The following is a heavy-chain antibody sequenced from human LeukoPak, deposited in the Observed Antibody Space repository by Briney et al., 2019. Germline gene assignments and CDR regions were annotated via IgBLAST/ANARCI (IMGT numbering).Heavy chain of an antibody. CDR3: ARVYHMVRGAQRLYYFDY. J-gene: IGHJ4*02. Sequence: GASVKVSFKASGYTFTIYDINWVRQATGQGLEWMGWMNPNSGNTGYAQKFQGRVTMTRNTSISTAYMELSSLRSEDTAVYYCARVYHMVRGAQRLYYFDYWGQGTLVTVSS. CDR1: GYTFTIYD. D-gene: IGHD3-10*01. V-gene: IGHV1-8*01. CDR2: MNPNSGNT.